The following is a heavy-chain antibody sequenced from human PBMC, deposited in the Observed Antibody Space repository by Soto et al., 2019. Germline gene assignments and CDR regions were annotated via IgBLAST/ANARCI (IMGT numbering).Heavy chain of an antibody. CDR1: GGSISSGGYY. Sequence: TLSLTCTVSGGSISSGGYYWSWIRQHPGKGLEWIGYIYYSGSTYYNPSLKSRVTISVDTSKIQFSLKLSSVTAADTAVYYCARGNGYSSSWYVGYWGQGTLVTVSS. CDR2: IYYSGST. CDR3: ARGNGYSSSWYVGY. D-gene: IGHD6-13*01. J-gene: IGHJ4*02. V-gene: IGHV4-31*03.